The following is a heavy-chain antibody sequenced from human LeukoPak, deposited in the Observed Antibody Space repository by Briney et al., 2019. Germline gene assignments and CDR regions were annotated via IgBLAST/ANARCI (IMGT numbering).Heavy chain of an antibody. D-gene: IGHD3-16*01. V-gene: IGHV3-23*01. Sequence: PGGSLRLSCAASGFTFSSYAMSWVRQAPGKGLEWVSAISGSGGSTYYADSVKGRFTISRDNSKNTLYLQMNSLRAEDTAVYYCARVSVGGLVYMDVWGKGTTVTVSS. CDR1: GFTFSSYA. CDR3: ARVSVGGLVYMDV. CDR2: ISGSGGST. J-gene: IGHJ6*03.